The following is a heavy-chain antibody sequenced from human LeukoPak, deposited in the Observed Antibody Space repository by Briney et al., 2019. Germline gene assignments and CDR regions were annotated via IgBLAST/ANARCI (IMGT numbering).Heavy chain of an antibody. D-gene: IGHD2-15*01. CDR2: INPNSGGT. J-gene: IGHJ6*03. CDR1: GYTFTGYY. Sequence: GASVKASCKASGYTFTGYYMHWVRQAPGQGLEWMGWINPNSGGTNYAQKFQGRVTMTRDTSISTAYMELSRLRSDDTAVYYCARSPEPYCSGGSCYYYYYMDVWGKGTTVTVSS. CDR3: ARSPEPYCSGGSCYYYYYMDV. V-gene: IGHV1-2*02.